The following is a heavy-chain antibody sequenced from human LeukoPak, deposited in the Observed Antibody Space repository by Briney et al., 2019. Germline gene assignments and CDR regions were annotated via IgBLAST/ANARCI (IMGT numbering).Heavy chain of an antibody. CDR2: ISGSGGST. J-gene: IGHJ6*02. CDR1: GFTSSSYA. Sequence: GGSLRLSCAASGFTSSSYAMSWVRQAPGKGLEWVSAISGSGGSTYYADSVKGRFTISRDNSKNTLYLQMNSLRAEDTAVYYCAKGRQWLVPNYYYGMDVWGQGTTVTVSS. CDR3: AKGRQWLVPNYYYGMDV. D-gene: IGHD6-19*01. V-gene: IGHV3-23*01.